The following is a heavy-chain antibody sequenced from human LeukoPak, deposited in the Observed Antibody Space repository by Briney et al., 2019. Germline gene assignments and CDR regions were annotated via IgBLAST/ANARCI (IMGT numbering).Heavy chain of an antibody. Sequence: ASVKVSCKASGYTFTSYDINWVRQATGQGLEWMGWMSPNSGNTGYAQKFQGRVTMTRDTSIGTAYLELSSLKSKDTAVYYCAIRYSGSYYVGVDYWGQGTLVTVSS. CDR3: AIRYSGSYYVGVDY. J-gene: IGHJ4*02. D-gene: IGHD1-26*01. CDR1: GYTFTSYD. CDR2: MSPNSGNT. V-gene: IGHV1-8*01.